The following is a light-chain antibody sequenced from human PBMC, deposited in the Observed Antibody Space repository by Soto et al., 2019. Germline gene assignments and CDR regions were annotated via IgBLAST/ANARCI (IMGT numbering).Light chain of an antibody. V-gene: IGLV1-40*01. CDR3: QSYDSSLSGCV. Sequence: QSVLTQPPSVSGAPGQRVTISCTGSSSNIGAGYDVHWYQQLPGTAPKLLIYVNSNRPSGVPDRFSGSKSGTSASLAITGFQAEDEADYYCQSYDSSLSGCVFGTGTKLTVL. CDR1: SSNIGAGYD. J-gene: IGLJ1*01. CDR2: VNS.